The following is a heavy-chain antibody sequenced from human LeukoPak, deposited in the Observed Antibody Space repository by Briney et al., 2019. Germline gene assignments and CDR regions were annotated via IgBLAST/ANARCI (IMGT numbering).Heavy chain of an antibody. Sequence: PSETLSLTCSVSGGSISSYYWSWIRQPPGKGLEWIRYIHYSGSTNYNPSLKSRVTISVDTSKNQFSLKLSSVTAADTAVYFCARGPYSYDSSGAFDIWGQGTMVTVSS. V-gene: IGHV4-59*08. CDR3: ARGPYSYDSSGAFDI. J-gene: IGHJ3*02. CDR2: IHYSGST. D-gene: IGHD3-22*01. CDR1: GGSISSYY.